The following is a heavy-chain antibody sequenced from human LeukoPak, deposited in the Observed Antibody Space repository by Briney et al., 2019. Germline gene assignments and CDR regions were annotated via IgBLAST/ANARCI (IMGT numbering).Heavy chain of an antibody. V-gene: IGHV3-49*03. J-gene: IGHJ5*02. CDR2: IRSKAYGRTT. CDR1: GFTFGDYA. Sequence: GGSLRLSCTASGFTFGDYAMSWFRQAPGKGREWVGFIRSKAYGRTTEYAASVKGRFTISRDDSKSIAYLQMNSLKTEYTAVYYCTRTVAGTTSWFDPWGQGTLVTVSS. D-gene: IGHD6-19*01. CDR3: TRTVAGTTSWFDP.